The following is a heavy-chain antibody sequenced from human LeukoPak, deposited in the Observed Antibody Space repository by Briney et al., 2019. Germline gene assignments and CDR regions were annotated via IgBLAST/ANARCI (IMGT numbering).Heavy chain of an antibody. CDR3: ARVAPRGIVVQGTNWFDP. CDR2: INHSGST. D-gene: IGHD2-2*01. Sequence: SETLSLTCAVSGGSFSGYYLSWIRQPPGKGLEWIGEINHSGSTNYNPSLKSRVTISVDTSKNQFSLKPSSVTAADTAVYYCARVAPRGIVVQGTNWFDPWGQGTLVTVSS. J-gene: IGHJ5*02. CDR1: GGSFSGYY. V-gene: IGHV4-34*01.